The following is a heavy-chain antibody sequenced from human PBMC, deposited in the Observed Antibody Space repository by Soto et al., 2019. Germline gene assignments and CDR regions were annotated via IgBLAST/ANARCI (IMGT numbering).Heavy chain of an antibody. CDR1: GFTFSSYG. V-gene: IGHV3-33*01. CDR2: IWYDGSNK. Sequence: GGSLRLSCAASGFTFSSYGMHWVRQAPGKGLEWVAVIWYDGSNKYYADSVKGRFTISRDNSKNTLYLQRNSLKAEDTAVYYCARDPTGWSLEYYFDYWGQGTLVTVSS. J-gene: IGHJ4*02. D-gene: IGHD6-19*01. CDR3: ARDPTGWSLEYYFDY.